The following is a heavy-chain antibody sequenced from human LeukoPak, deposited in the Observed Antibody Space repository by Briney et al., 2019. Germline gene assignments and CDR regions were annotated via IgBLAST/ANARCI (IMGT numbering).Heavy chain of an antibody. CDR3: ARGIYGSGRKWIDP. CDR1: GGSISSYY. V-gene: IGHV4-59*12. Sequence: KASETLSLTCTVSGGSISSYYWSWIRQPPGKGLEWIGYIYYSGSTNYKPSLKSRVTMSVDTSKNQFSLKVTSVTAADTAVYYCARGIYGSGRKWIDPWGQGTLVTVSS. D-gene: IGHD3-10*01. J-gene: IGHJ5*02. CDR2: IYYSGST.